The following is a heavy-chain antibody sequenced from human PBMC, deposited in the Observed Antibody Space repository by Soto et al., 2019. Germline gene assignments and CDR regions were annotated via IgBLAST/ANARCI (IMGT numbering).Heavy chain of an antibody. D-gene: IGHD1-26*01. CDR2: IYYSGST. CDR1: GGSISSGGYY. J-gene: IGHJ5*02. CDR3: ARGVTDSVGWFDP. Sequence: QVQLQESGPGLVKPSQTLSLTCTVSGGSISSGGYYWSWIRQHPGKGLEWIGYIYYSGSTYYNPSLKSRVTISVDTSKNQCSLKLSSVTAADTAVYYCARGVTDSVGWFDPWGQGTLVTVSS. V-gene: IGHV4-31*03.